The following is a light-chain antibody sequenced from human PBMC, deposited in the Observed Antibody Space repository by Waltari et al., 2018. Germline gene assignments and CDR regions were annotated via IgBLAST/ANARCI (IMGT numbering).Light chain of an antibody. CDR3: QQSDGLPRT. CDR2: DAS. J-gene: IGKJ2*01. CDR1: QDITNY. V-gene: IGKV1-33*01. Sequence: DVQMTQLPSSLSAAVGDRVTIACHASQDITNYLNWYQQPIGRAPKLLFYDASTLETGVSSRFSGSASGTNFPFVISRLPPEDTATYYCQQSDGLPRTFGQGTQVELK.